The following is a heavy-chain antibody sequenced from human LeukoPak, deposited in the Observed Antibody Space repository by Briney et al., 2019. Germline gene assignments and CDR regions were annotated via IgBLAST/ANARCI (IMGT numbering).Heavy chain of an antibody. J-gene: IGHJ4*02. V-gene: IGHV4-38-2*02. D-gene: IGHD6-6*01. Sequence: SETLSLTCTVSGYSISSGYYWGWIRQPPEKGLEWIGSIYHTGSTYYNPSLKSRVTISVDTSKNHFSLKLNSVTAADTAVYYCARGRYSSSSPFDYWGQGTLVTVSS. CDR2: IYHTGST. CDR3: ARGRYSSSSPFDY. CDR1: GYSISSGYY.